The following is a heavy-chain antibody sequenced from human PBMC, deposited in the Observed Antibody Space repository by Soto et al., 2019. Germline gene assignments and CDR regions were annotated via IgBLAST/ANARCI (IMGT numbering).Heavy chain of an antibody. V-gene: IGHV1-3*01. CDR2: INAGNGNT. CDR1: GYTFTSYA. CDR3: ARVLGHRSGGSCYSPI. Sequence: ASVKVSCKASGYTFTSYAMHWVRQAPGQRLEWMGWINAGNGNTKYSQKFQGRVTITRDTSANTAYMELSSLRSEDTAVYFCARVLGHRSGGSCYSPIWGQGTMVTVSS. D-gene: IGHD2-15*01. J-gene: IGHJ3*02.